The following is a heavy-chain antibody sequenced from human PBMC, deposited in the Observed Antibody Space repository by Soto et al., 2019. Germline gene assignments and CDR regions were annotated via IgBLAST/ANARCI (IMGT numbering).Heavy chain of an antibody. D-gene: IGHD3-10*01. V-gene: IGHV1-8*01. CDR1: GYTFTSYD. J-gene: IGHJ3*02. CDR3: ARGQVSITMVRGDDAFDI. CDR2: MNPNSGNT. Sequence: ASVKVSCKASGYTFTSYDINWVRQATGQGLEWMGWMNPNSGNTGYAQKFQGRVTKTRNTSISTAYMELSSLRSEDTAVYYCARGQVSITMVRGDDAFDIWGQGTMVTVSS.